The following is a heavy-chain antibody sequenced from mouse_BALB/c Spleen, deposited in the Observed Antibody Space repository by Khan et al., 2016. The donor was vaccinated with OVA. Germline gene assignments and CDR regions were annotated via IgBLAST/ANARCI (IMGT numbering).Heavy chain of an antibody. D-gene: IGHD2-12*01. CDR3: ARGGAAYDRKDAGAREY. Sequence: QVQLKQSGPELKKPGETVRISCKASGYTFTTAGIQWVQKMPGKGLKWIGWINTHSGVPKYAEDFKGRFAFSLEISVNTAYLQITNLKNEDTATYFCARGGAAYDRKDAGAREYWGKGTSDTVTS. CDR1: GYTFTTAG. J-gene: IGHJ4*01. CDR2: INTHSGVP. V-gene: IGHV9-4*02.